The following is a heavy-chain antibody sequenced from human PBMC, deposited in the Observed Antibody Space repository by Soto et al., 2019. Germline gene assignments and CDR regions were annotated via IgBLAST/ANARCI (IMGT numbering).Heavy chain of an antibody. Sequence: GASVKVSCKASGYTFTSYGISWVRQAPGQGLEWMGWISAYNGNTNYAQKLQGRVTMTTDTSTSTAYMELRSLRSDDTAVYYCARYKPSGWLLYSGWFDPWGQGTLVTVSS. J-gene: IGHJ5*02. D-gene: IGHD3-3*01. V-gene: IGHV1-18*01. CDR3: ARYKPSGWLLYSGWFDP. CDR1: GYTFTSYG. CDR2: ISAYNGNT.